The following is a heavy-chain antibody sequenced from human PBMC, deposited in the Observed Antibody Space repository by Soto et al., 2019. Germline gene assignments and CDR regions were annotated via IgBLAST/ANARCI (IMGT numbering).Heavy chain of an antibody. V-gene: IGHV3-30-3*01. CDR3: ASENGYCSGGSCYHSY. CDR2: ISYDGSNK. D-gene: IGHD2-15*01. Sequence: QVPLVESGGGVVQPGRSLRLSCAASGFTFSSYAMHWVRQAPGKGLEWVAVISYDGSNKYYADSVKGRFTISRDNSKNTLYLQMNSLRAEDTAVYYCASENGYCSGGSCYHSYWGQGTLVTVSS. CDR1: GFTFSSYA. J-gene: IGHJ4*02.